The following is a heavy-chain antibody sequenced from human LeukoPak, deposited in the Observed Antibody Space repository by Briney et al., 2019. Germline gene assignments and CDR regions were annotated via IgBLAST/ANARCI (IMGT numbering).Heavy chain of an antibody. J-gene: IGHJ3*02. CDR1: GGSISSYY. CDR2: IYYSGST. CDR3: ARGAFRLAFDI. D-gene: IGHD2/OR15-2a*01. V-gene: IGHV4-59*01. Sequence: PSETLSPTCTVSGGSISSYYWSWIRQPPGKGLEWIGYIYYSGSTNYNPSLKSRVTISVDTSKNQFSLKLSSVTAADTAVYYCARGAFRLAFDIWGQGTMVTVSS.